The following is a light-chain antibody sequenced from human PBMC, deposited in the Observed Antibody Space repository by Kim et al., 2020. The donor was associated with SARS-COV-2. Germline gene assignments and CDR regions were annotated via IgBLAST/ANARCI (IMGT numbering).Light chain of an antibody. J-gene: IGKJ2*01. Sequence: EIVLTQSPATLSLSPGERATLSCRPSQSVSRYLAWYQQKPGQAPRLLIYDASNRATGIPARFSGSGSGTDFTLTISSLEPEDFAVYYSQQRSNWPPVTVGQGTKLEI. V-gene: IGKV3-11*01. CDR1: QSVSRY. CDR3: QQRSNWPPVT. CDR2: DAS.